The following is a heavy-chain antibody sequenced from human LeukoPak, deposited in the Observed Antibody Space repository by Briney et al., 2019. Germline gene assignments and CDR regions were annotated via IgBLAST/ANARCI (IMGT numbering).Heavy chain of an antibody. J-gene: IGHJ6*03. Sequence: SETLSLTCTVSGGSISSYYWSWIRQPPGKGLEWIGYIYYSGSTNYNPSLKSRVTISVDTSKNQFSLKLSSVTAADTAVYYCARGFLRWSRNYYYYMDVWGKGTTVTVSS. CDR3: ARGFLRWSRNYYYYMDV. V-gene: IGHV4-59*08. CDR2: IYYSGST. CDR1: GGSISSYY. D-gene: IGHD1-26*01.